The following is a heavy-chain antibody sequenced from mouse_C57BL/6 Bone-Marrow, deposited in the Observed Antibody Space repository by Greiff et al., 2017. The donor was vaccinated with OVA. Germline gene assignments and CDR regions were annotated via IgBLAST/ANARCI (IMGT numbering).Heavy chain of an antibody. CDR2: IYPGDGDT. CDR3: ASSWGY. Sequence: VKLQESGPELVKPGASVKISCKASGYAFSSSWMNWVKQRPGKGLEWIGRIYPGDGDTNYNGKFKGKATLTADKSSSTAYMQLSSLTSEDSAVYFCASSWGYWGQGTTLTVSS. CDR1: GYAFSSSW. V-gene: IGHV1-82*01. D-gene: IGHD4-1*01. J-gene: IGHJ2*01.